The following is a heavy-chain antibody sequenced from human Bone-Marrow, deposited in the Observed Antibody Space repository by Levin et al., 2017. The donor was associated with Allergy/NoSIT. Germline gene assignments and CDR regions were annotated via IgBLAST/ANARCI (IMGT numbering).Heavy chain of an antibody. Sequence: SQTLSLTCSVSGDSISTSYWGWIRQPPGKGLEWIGYIHDSGSTNYNPSLKSRVSISVDTSKNQFSLKLTSVTAADTALYYCARVYTGNDKIDYWGQGTLVTVSS. J-gene: IGHJ4*02. CDR1: GDSISTSY. CDR3: ARVYTGNDKIDY. CDR2: IHDSGST. V-gene: IGHV4-59*01. D-gene: IGHD1-20*01.